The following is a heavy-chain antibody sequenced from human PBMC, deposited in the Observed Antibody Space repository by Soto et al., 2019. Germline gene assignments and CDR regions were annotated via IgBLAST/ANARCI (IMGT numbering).Heavy chain of an antibody. CDR3: AKDSLQNLMSYFDY. Sequence: PGGSLRLSCAACGFTFSSYAMSWVRQAPGKGLEWVSAISGSGGSTYYADSVKGRFTISRDNSKNTLYLQMNSLRAEDTAVYYCAKDSLQNLMSYFDYWGQGTLVTVSS. V-gene: IGHV3-23*01. J-gene: IGHJ4*02. CDR1: GFTFSSYA. D-gene: IGHD3-16*01. CDR2: ISGSGGST.